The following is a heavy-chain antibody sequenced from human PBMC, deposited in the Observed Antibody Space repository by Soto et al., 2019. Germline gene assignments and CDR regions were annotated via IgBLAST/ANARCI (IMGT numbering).Heavy chain of an antibody. CDR3: ARGSRGSSGYPAFDY. Sequence: QVQLVQSGAEVKKPGASVKVSCKASGYTFTGYYMHWVRQAPGQGLEWMGWINPNSGGTNYAQKFQGGVTMTRDTSISTADMELSRLRSDDTAVYYCARGSRGSSGYPAFDYGGQGTLVTVSS. V-gene: IGHV1-2*02. CDR1: GYTFTGYY. D-gene: IGHD6-13*01. CDR2: INPNSGGT. J-gene: IGHJ4*02.